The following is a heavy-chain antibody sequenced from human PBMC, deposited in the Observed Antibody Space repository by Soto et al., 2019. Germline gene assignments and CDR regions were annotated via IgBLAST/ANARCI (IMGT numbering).Heavy chain of an antibody. Sequence: PSETLSLTCAVYGGSFSCYYWSWIRQPPGKGLGWIGEINHSGSTNYNPSLKSRVTISVDTSKNQFSLKLSSVTAADTAVYYCACLAYYGMDLWGQGTPVTVSS. CDR3: ACLAYYGMDL. CDR2: INHSGST. CDR1: GGSFSCYY. D-gene: IGHD2-2*01. J-gene: IGHJ6*02. V-gene: IGHV4-34*01.